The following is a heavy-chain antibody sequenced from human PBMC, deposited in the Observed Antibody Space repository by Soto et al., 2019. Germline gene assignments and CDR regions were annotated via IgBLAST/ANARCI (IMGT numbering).Heavy chain of an antibody. CDR3: ARDPAPYYYDSSGYWRFGSNYYGMDV. J-gene: IGHJ6*02. V-gene: IGHV3-21*01. Sequence: EVQLVESGGGLVKPGGSPRLSCAASGFTFSSYSMNWVRQAPGKGLEWVSSISSSSSYIYYADSVKGRFTISRDNAKNSLYLQMNSLRAEDTAVYYCARDPAPYYYDSSGYWRFGSNYYGMDVWGQGTTVTVSS. CDR1: GFTFSSYS. D-gene: IGHD3-22*01. CDR2: ISSSSSYI.